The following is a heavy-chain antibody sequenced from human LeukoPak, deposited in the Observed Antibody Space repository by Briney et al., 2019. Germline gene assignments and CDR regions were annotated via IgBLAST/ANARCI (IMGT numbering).Heavy chain of an antibody. CDR2: IYYSGST. V-gene: IGHV4-59*11. Sequence: SETLSLTCTVSGGSISSHYWSWIRQPPGKGLEWIGYIYYSGSTNYNPSLKSRVTISVDTSKNQFSLKLSSVTAADTAVYYCARAADYRSSHFDYWGQGTLVTVSS. CDR3: ARAADYRSSHFDY. CDR1: GGSISSHY. D-gene: IGHD4-11*01. J-gene: IGHJ4*02.